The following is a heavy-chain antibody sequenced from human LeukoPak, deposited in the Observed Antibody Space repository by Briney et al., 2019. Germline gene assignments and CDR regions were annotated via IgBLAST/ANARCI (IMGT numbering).Heavy chain of an antibody. Sequence: SETLSLTCAVYGGSFSGYYWSWIRQPPGKGLEWIGEINHSGSTNYNPSLKSRVTISVDTSKNQFSLKLSSVTAADTAVYYCARGAYCGGDCLGAGGSSYTYWGQGTLVTVSS. CDR2: INHSGST. CDR1: GGSFSGYY. CDR3: ARGAYCGGDCLGAGGSSYTY. D-gene: IGHD2-21*02. V-gene: IGHV4-34*01. J-gene: IGHJ4*02.